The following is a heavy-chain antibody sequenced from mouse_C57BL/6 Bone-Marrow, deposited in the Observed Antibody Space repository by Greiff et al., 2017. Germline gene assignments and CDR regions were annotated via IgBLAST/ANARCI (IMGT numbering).Heavy chain of an antibody. V-gene: IGHV1S132*01. CDR2: IYPGTGST. D-gene: IGHD4-1*01. Sequence: QVQLQQSGAELVRPGASVKLSCKTSGYIFTSYWIHWVKQRSGQGLEWIARIYPGTGSTYYNEKFKDKAKLTADKSSSTAYLQLSSLKSEDSAVYFCASSETGTGEMDYWGQGTSVTVSS. CDR1: GYIFTSYW. CDR3: ASSETGTGEMDY. J-gene: IGHJ4*01.